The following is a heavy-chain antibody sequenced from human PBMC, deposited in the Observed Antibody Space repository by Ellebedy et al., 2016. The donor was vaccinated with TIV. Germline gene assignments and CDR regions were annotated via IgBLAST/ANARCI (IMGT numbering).Heavy chain of an antibody. CDR3: EAGWVPAAHLPH. Sequence: MPSETLSLTCTVSGCSISSYYWSWIRQPAGKGLEWIGRIYTSGSTNYTPSLKSRVTMSVDTSKNQFSLMLSSVTAADTAVYYCEAGWVPAAHLPHWGQGTLVTVSS. J-gene: IGHJ4*02. CDR2: IYTSGST. D-gene: IGHD2-2*01. CDR1: GCSISSYY. V-gene: IGHV4-4*07.